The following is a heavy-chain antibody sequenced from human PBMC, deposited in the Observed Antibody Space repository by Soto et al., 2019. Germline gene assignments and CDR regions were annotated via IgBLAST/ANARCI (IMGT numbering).Heavy chain of an antibody. CDR3: ARDLTIFGVVTPQYYFAY. V-gene: IGHV1-46*01. CDR1: GYTFTSYY. CDR2: INPSGGST. D-gene: IGHD3-3*01. J-gene: IGHJ4*02. Sequence: ASVKVSCKASGYTFTSYYMHWVRQAPGQGLEWMGIINPSGGSTSYAQKFQGRVTMTRDTSTSTVYMELSSLRSEDTAVYYCARDLTIFGVVTPQYYFAYWGQGTMVTVSS.